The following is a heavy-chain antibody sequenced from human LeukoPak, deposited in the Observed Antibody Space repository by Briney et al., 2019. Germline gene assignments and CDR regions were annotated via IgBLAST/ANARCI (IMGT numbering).Heavy chain of an antibody. J-gene: IGHJ6*03. Sequence: SETLSLTCTVSGGSISSSSYYWGWIRQPPGKGLEWIGSIYYSGSTYYNPSLKSRVTISVDTSKNQFSLKLSSVTAADTAVYYCARASGQVRGYYYMDVWGKGTTVTVSS. D-gene: IGHD3-10*01. CDR1: GGSISSSSYY. CDR3: ARASGQVRGYYYMDV. V-gene: IGHV4-39*07. CDR2: IYYSGST.